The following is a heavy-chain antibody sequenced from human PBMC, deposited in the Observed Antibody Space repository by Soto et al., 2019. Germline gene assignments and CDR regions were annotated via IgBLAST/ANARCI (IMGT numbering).Heavy chain of an antibody. V-gene: IGHV3-23*01. CDR1: GFKFSHYA. Sequence: PGGSLRLSCAASGFKFSHYAMSWVRQAPGKGLEWVSLISATGGGTYYADSVKGRFTISRGNSHNTLYLQVHSLTAVDTAVYYCAKDRRAGGNSAFYFDFWGQGAQVTVSS. CDR3: AKDRRAGGNSAFYFDF. D-gene: IGHD3-16*01. J-gene: IGHJ4*02. CDR2: ISATGGGT.